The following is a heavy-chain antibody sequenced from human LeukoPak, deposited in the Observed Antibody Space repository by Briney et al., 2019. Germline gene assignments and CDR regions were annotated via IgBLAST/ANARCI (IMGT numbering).Heavy chain of an antibody. Sequence: PGGSLRLSCAASGFTFSSYVMSWVRQAPGKGLEWVSAISGSGGSTYYADSVKGRFTISRDNSKNTLYLQMNSLRAEDTAVYYCARQNTALDAFDIWGQGTMVTVSS. CDR3: ARQNTALDAFDI. V-gene: IGHV3-23*01. CDR2: ISGSGGST. J-gene: IGHJ3*02. CDR1: GFTFSSYV. D-gene: IGHD5-18*01.